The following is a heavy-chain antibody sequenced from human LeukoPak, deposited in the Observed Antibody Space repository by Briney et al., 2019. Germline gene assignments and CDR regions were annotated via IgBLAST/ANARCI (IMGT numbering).Heavy chain of an antibody. J-gene: IGHJ4*02. CDR2: ISRDSTTI. CDR1: GFTFSSFH. V-gene: IGHV3-48*01. Sequence: GGSLRLSCAASGFTFSSFHINWVRQAPGKGLEWLSYISRDSTTIYYADSVKGRFTISRDSSKNTLYLQMNSLRAEDTAVYYCARAARGGLTGDRGVDYWGQGTLVTVSS. D-gene: IGHD7-27*01. CDR3: ARAARGGLTGDRGVDY.